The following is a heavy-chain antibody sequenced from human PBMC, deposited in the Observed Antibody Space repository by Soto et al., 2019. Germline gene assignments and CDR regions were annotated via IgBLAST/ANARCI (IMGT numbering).Heavy chain of an antibody. J-gene: IGHJ6*02. CDR3: ARVLYYGSGSYSPYGMDV. V-gene: IGHV1-69*01. Sequence: QVQLVQSGAEVKKPGSSVKVSCKTSGVSFNNNAIGWVRRAPGHGLEWMGGASPPFRTPNYARKFQGRISITADASTGTVNMELSSLTSEDTAQYYCARVLYYGSGSYSPYGMDVWGQGTTVTVSS. CDR2: ASPPFRTP. D-gene: IGHD3-10*01. CDR1: GVSFNNNA.